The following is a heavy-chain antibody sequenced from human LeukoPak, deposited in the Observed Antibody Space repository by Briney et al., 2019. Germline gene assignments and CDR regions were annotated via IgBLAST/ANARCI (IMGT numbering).Heavy chain of an antibody. CDR3: ARGPYYYDSSGYYPFDY. CDR2: IYYSGST. CDR1: GGSISSSSYY. D-gene: IGHD3-22*01. V-gene: IGHV4-39*01. Sequence: PSETLSLXCTVSGGSISSSSYYWGWIRQPPGKGLEWIGSIYYSGSTYYNPSLKSRVTISVDTSKNQFSLKLSSVTAADTAVYYCARGPYYYDSSGYYPFDYWGQGTLVTVSS. J-gene: IGHJ4*02.